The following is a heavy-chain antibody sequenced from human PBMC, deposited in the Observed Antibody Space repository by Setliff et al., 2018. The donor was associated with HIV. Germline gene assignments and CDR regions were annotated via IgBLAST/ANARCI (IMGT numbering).Heavy chain of an antibody. V-gene: IGHV1-2*02. CDR1: GYTFSDYY. Sequence: ASVKVSCKASGYTFSDYYMHWVRQAPGQGLEWMGWINSDSGGTNYAQRFQGRITMTRDTSTNTVYMELNKLRSDDTAVYYCARGKQIFGVNNWFDPWGQGTLVTV. D-gene: IGHD3-3*01. CDR2: INSDSGGT. CDR3: ARGKQIFGVNNWFDP. J-gene: IGHJ5*02.